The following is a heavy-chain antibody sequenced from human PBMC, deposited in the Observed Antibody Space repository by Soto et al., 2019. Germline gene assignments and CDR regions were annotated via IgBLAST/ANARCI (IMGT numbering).Heavy chain of an antibody. D-gene: IGHD5-12*01. J-gene: IGHJ4*02. Sequence: QVQLQVSGPGLVKPSETLSLTCTVSGDSISAYSWSWVRQHPGKGLEWIGNIHYNGNTKYNPSLKSRVTMAVDTSKNQFSLRLISVTAADTAIYFCAREGNLGRWLQPLDFWGQGTLVTVSS. CDR2: IHYNGNT. CDR3: AREGNLGRWLQPLDF. CDR1: GDSISAYS. V-gene: IGHV4-59*01.